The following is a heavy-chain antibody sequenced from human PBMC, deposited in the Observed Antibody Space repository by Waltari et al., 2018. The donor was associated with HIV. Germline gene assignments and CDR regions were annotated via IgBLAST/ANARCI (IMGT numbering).Heavy chain of an antibody. CDR2: MNPDSGNT. J-gene: IGHJ6*02. CDR1: GYTFTSYD. V-gene: IGHV1-8*01. CDR3: ARRASSWYENRENYFYGMDV. Sequence: QVQLVQSGAEVKKPGASVKVSCTAFGYTFTSYDINWVRQATGQGLEWMGWMNPDSGNTGYAKEFQGRVTMTRKTSITTAYMELSGLRSEDTAVYYCARRASSWYENRENYFYGMDVWGQGTTVTVSS. D-gene: IGHD6-13*01.